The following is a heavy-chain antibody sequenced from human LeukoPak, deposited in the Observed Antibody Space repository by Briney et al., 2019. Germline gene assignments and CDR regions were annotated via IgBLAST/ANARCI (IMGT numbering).Heavy chain of an antibody. CDR1: GFTFDDYA. J-gene: IGHJ3*02. V-gene: IGHV3-9*01. Sequence: GGSLRLSCAASGFTFDDYAMHWVRQAPGKGLEWVSGISWNSGSIGYADSVKGRFTISRDNAKNSLYLQMNSLRAEDTALYYCACQLLGEAFDIWGQGTMDTVSS. CDR2: ISWNSGSI. CDR3: ACQLLGEAFDI. D-gene: IGHD2-2*01.